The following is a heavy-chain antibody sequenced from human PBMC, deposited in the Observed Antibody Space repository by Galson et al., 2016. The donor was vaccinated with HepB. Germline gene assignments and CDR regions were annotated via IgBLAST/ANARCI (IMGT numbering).Heavy chain of an antibody. Sequence: ETLSLTCAVSGGSISNNWWSWVRQTPGKGLEWIGEIFHTGSANKNPSLESRVVLSMDKSKSHLPLTLTSVTSADTAVYYCAKGGGSGDHEDWGQGTLVIVSS. CDR1: GGSISNNW. CDR3: AKGGGSGDHED. V-gene: IGHV4-4*02. D-gene: IGHD3-10*01. J-gene: IGHJ4*02. CDR2: IFHTGSA.